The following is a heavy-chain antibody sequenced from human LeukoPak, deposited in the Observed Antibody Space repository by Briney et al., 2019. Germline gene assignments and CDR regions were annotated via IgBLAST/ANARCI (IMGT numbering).Heavy chain of an antibody. CDR1: GGSFSAYY. Sequence: PSETLSLTCAVYGGSFSAYYWSWIRQPPGKGLEWIGYIYYSGSTNYNPSLKSRVTISVDTSKNQFSLRLSSVTAADTAVYYCARESMIPYYSGMDVWGQGTTVTVSS. D-gene: IGHD3-22*01. V-gene: IGHV4-59*01. CDR3: ARESMIPYYSGMDV. CDR2: IYYSGST. J-gene: IGHJ6*02.